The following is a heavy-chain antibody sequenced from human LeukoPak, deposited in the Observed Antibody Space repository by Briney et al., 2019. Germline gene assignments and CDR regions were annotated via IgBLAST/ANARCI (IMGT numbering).Heavy chain of an antibody. Sequence: ASVKVSCKASGYTFTSYYMHWVRQAPGQGLEWMGWINPNSGGTNYAQKFQGRVTMTRDTSISTAYMELSRLRSDDTAVYYCARDKKTMVRGVIIDLGTPYYYYYMDVWGKGTTVTISS. V-gene: IGHV1-2*02. J-gene: IGHJ6*03. CDR3: ARDKKTMVRGVIIDLGTPYYYYYMDV. D-gene: IGHD3-10*01. CDR2: INPNSGGT. CDR1: GYTFTSYY.